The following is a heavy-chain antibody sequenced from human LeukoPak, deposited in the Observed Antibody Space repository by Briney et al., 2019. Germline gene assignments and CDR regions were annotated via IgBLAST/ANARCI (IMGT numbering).Heavy chain of an antibody. Sequence: SVKVSFKSSVGTFSSYAISSVRPPPGQGLEWMGRIIPILGIANYAQKFQGRVTITADKSTSTAYMELSSLRSEDTAVYYCASSLTYYDILTGLNYYYYGMDVWGQGTTVTVSS. J-gene: IGHJ6*02. V-gene: IGHV1-69*04. CDR1: VGTFSSYA. CDR2: IIPILGIA. CDR3: ASSLTYYDILTGLNYYYYGMDV. D-gene: IGHD3-9*01.